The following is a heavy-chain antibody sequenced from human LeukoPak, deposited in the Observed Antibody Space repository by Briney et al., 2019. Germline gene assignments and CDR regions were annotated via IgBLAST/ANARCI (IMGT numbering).Heavy chain of an antibody. V-gene: IGHV5-51*06. CDR2: IHPADSDS. CDR3: VKGWRGSLYDPADH. CDR1: GYTFTDSW. D-gene: IGHD2-8*01. Sequence: GDSLQISCKASGYTFTDSWIGWVRQKSGKGLEWLAVIHPADSDSRYSPSFQGQVFISVDRSMNTAYLQWSSLKASDSAVYYCVKGWRGSLYDPADHWGQGTLVTVSP. J-gene: IGHJ5*02.